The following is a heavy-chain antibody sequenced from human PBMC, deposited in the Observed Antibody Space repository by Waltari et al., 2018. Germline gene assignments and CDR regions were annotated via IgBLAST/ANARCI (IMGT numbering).Heavy chain of an antibody. Sequence: EVQLLESGGGLVQPGGSLRLPCAASGFTFISYAMCWVRQSPGKGLEWVSVVYGSGRNTFYADSVKGRFTISRDNSKNTLYLQMNSLRAEDTAVYYCARNQGVGVGGFDFWGQGSLVTVSS. D-gene: IGHD3-16*01. V-gene: IGHV3-23*03. CDR3: ARNQGVGVGGFDF. CDR2: VYGSGRNT. CDR1: GFTFISYA. J-gene: IGHJ4*02.